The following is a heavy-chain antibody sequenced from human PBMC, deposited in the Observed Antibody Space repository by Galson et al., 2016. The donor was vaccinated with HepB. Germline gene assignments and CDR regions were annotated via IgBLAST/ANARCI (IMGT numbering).Heavy chain of an antibody. CDR1: GGSISSGGYY. Sequence: TLSLTCTVSGGSISSGGYYWSWIRQHPGKGLEWIGFVSYSGSTYYNPSLKSRVTISLNTSKNQFSLKLTSVTAADTAVYYCARETRDHGDYLVDYWGQGTLVTVSS. CDR2: VSYSGST. V-gene: IGHV4-31*03. CDR3: ARETRDHGDYLVDY. J-gene: IGHJ4*02. D-gene: IGHD4-17*01.